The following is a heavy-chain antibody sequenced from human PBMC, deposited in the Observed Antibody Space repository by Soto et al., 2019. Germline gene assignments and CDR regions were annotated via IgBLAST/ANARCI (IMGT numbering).Heavy chain of an antibody. Sequence: QLQLVESGGGVVQPGTSLRLSCAASGFMFKSYVMHWARQAPGKGLEWVALTSYDGSNNYYGDSVKGRFTVSRDNSKNTLHLQMDSLRPEDTALYYCARWGTTGGFDLWGQGTLVSVSS. V-gene: IGHV3-30*19. J-gene: IGHJ5*02. D-gene: IGHD3-16*01. CDR2: TSYDGSNN. CDR1: GFMFKSYV. CDR3: ARWGTTGGFDL.